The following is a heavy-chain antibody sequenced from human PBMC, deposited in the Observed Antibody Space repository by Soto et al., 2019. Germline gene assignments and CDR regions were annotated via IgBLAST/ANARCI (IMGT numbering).Heavy chain of an antibody. CDR3: ARGTTWPLWFDP. CDR2: IYYSGST. J-gene: IGHJ5*02. Sequence: QVQLQESGPGLVKPSETLSLTCSVSGGSISTSDYYWGWIRQPPGKGLEWIGSIYYSGSTYYNPSPKSRVTLSDDTPKNQFSLKLSSVAATATAVYYCARGTTWPLWFDPWGQGTLVTVSS. V-gene: IGHV4-39*01. CDR1: GGSISTSDYY.